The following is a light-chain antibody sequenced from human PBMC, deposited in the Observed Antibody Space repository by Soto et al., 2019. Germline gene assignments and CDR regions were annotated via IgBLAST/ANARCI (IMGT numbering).Light chain of an antibody. CDR3: QQRTSWSVT. CDR2: DIS. Sequence: VLTQSPATLSLSPGERATLSCRASQTVSGFLAWYQQRPGQAPRLLIYDISTRATDTPARFSGSGSGTDFTLTISSLQPEDFAVYFCQQRTSWSVTFGQGTRV. J-gene: IGKJ5*01. CDR1: QTVSGF. V-gene: IGKV3-11*01.